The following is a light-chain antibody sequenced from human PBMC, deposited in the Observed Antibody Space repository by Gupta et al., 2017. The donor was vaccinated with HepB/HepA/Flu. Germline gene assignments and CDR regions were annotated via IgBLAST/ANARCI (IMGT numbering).Light chain of an antibody. V-gene: IGLV4-69*01. J-gene: IGLJ3*02. Sequence: QLVLTQSPSASASLGASVKLTCTLSSGHSSYAIAWHQQQPGKGPRYLMKLNSDGSHRKGDVIPDRLSGSSSGAERYLTLSSLQSEDEADYYCQTWCTGIRVFRGGTKLTVL. CDR3: QTWCTGIRV. CDR1: SGHSSYA. CDR2: LNSDGSH.